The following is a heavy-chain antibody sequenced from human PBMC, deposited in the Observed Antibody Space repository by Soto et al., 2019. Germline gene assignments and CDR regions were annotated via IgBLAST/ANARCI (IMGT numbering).Heavy chain of an antibody. J-gene: IGHJ4*02. D-gene: IGHD6-13*01. CDR2: IYSGGST. CDR1: GFTVRSNY. Sequence: EVQLVESGGGLVQPGGSLRLSCAASGFTVRSNYMSWGRQAPGTGVEWVSVIYSGGSTYYADSVKGRFTISRDNSKNTLYLQMNSLRAEDTAVYYCARQAAADPVDYWGQGTLVTVSS. CDR3: ARQAAADPVDY. V-gene: IGHV3-66*04.